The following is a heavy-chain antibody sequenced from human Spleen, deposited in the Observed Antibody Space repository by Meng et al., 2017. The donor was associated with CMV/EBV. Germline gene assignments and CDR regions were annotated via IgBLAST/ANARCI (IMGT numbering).Heavy chain of an antibody. Sequence: QLQLQESGPGLVKPSETLSLTCTVSGGSISSSSYYWGWIRQPPGKGLEWIGSIYYSGSTYYNPSLKSRVTISVDTSKNQFSLKLSSVTAADTAVYYCARVGNYYDSSGYVDYWGQGTLVTVS. D-gene: IGHD3-22*01. CDR1: GGSISSSSYY. J-gene: IGHJ4*02. CDR2: IYYSGST. V-gene: IGHV4-39*07. CDR3: ARVGNYYDSSGYVDY.